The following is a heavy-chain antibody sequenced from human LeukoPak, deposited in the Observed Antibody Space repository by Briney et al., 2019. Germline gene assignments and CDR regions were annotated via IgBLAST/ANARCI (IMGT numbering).Heavy chain of an antibody. V-gene: IGHV3-30*02. J-gene: IGHJ4*02. D-gene: IGHD4-17*01. Sequence: GGSLRLSCVTSGCIFSNYGMHWVRQAQGTGLGLVAFIRYHGNYIYYADSVKGRFTISRDNSKNTMYLQMDSLRAEDTAIYYCAKDPYGDYEGPDCWGQGTLVTVSS. CDR1: GCIFSNYG. CDR2: IRYHGNYI. CDR3: AKDPYGDYEGPDC.